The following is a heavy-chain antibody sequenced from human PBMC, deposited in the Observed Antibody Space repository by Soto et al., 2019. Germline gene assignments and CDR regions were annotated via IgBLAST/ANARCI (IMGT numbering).Heavy chain of an antibody. Sequence: GASVKVSCKASGYTFTSYYMHWVRQAPGQGLEWMGIINPSGGSTSYAQKFQGRVTMTRDTSTSTVYMELSSLRSEDTAVYYCARGITMVRGVISVRLVWFDPWGQGTLVTVSS. J-gene: IGHJ5*02. CDR2: INPSGGST. V-gene: IGHV1-46*01. D-gene: IGHD3-10*01. CDR3: ARGITMVRGVISVRLVWFDP. CDR1: GYTFTSYY.